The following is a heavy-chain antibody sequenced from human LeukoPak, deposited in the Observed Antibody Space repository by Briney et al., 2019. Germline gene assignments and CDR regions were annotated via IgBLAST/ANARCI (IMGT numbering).Heavy chain of an antibody. D-gene: IGHD2-2*01. J-gene: IGHJ4*02. CDR2: ISYDGSNK. Sequence: HPEGSLRLSCAASGFTFSSYAMHWVRQAPGKGLEWVAVISYDGSNKYYADSVKGRFTISRDNSKNTLYLQMNSLRAEDTAVYYCARDWVSSTGDWGQGTLVTVSS. CDR1: GFTFSSYA. CDR3: ARDWVSSTGD. V-gene: IGHV3-30-3*01.